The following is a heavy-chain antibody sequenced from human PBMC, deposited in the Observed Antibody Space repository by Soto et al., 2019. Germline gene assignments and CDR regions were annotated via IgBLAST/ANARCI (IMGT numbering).Heavy chain of an antibody. CDR3: VRDYDSRWSYDGCAI. D-gene: IGHD3-22*01. CDR1: GFPFSTYD. J-gene: IGHJ3*02. CDR2: IWPDGIKK. V-gene: IGHV3-33*01. Sequence: QVQLVESGGGLVQPGASLRLSCAASGFPFSTYDIHWVRQAPGKGLEWVAIIWPDGIKKYYADSVQGRFSISRDNSKSMVYLQMSSLRAEDAAMYVCVRDYDSRWSYDGCAIGGQGTMVTVSS.